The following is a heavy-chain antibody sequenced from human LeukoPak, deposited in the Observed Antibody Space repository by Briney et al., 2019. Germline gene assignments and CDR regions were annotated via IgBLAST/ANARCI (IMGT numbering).Heavy chain of an antibody. CDR1: GFTFSTYA. Sequence: GGSLRLSCAASGFTFSTYAITWVRQAPGKGLEWVSGISGSGGTTYYADSVRGRFTISRDNSKNTLYLQMNSLRAEDTAMYYCTRDQMNYWGQGTLVTVSS. CDR2: ISGSGGTT. CDR3: TRDQMNY. J-gene: IGHJ4*02. D-gene: IGHD5-24*01. V-gene: IGHV3-23*01.